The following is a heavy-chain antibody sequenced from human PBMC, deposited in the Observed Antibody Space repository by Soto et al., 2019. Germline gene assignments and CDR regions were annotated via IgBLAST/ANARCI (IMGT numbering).Heavy chain of an antibody. Sequence: GGSLRLSCAASGFTFSSYSMNWVRQAPGKGLEWVSYISSSSSTIYYADSVKGRFTISRDNAKNSLYLQMNSLRAEDTAVYYCARVGRGYSGYDFGLISYFDYWGQGTLVTVSS. CDR3: ARVGRGYSGYDFGLISYFDY. CDR1: GFTFSSYS. J-gene: IGHJ4*02. D-gene: IGHD5-12*01. CDR2: ISSSSSTI. V-gene: IGHV3-48*01.